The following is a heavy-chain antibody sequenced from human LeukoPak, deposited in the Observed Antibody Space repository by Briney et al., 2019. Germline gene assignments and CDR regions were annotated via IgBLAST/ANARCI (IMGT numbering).Heavy chain of an antibody. CDR1: GFTFSSYS. V-gene: IGHV3-21*01. CDR3: ARTQGHSQWLLRLPFDY. Sequence: GGSLRLSCAASGFTFSSYSMNWVRQARGKGLECVSSISSSSSYIYYADAVKGRFIISRHNARKSLYLLMNSLRAEDTAVYYCARTQGHSQWLLRLPFDYWGQGTLVTVSS. CDR2: ISSSSSYI. D-gene: IGHD6-19*01. J-gene: IGHJ4*02.